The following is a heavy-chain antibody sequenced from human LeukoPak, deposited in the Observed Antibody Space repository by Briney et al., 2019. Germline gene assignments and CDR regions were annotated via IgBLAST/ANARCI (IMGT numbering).Heavy chain of an antibody. CDR3: ARGRHYYGSGSCFDY. CDR1: GFTFSSYW. D-gene: IGHD3-10*01. Sequence: GSLRLSCAASGFTFSSYWMSWIRQPPGKGLEWIGEINHSGSTNYNPSLKSRVTISVDTSKNQFSLKLSSVTAADTAVYYCARGRHYYGSGSCFDYWGQGTLVTVSS. CDR2: INHSGST. V-gene: IGHV4-34*01. J-gene: IGHJ4*02.